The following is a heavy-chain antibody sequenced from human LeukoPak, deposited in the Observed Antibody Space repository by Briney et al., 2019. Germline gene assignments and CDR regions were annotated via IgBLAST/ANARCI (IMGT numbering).Heavy chain of an antibody. J-gene: IGHJ4*02. D-gene: IGHD6-6*01. Sequence: PGGSLRLSCAASGFTFSSYSMNWVRQAPGKGLEWVSSISSSSSYIYYADSVKGRFTISRDNAKNSLSLQMNSLRAEDTAVYYCARGVTSSSSSTTGDYWGQGTLVTVPS. CDR1: GFTFSSYS. CDR3: ARGVTSSSSSTTGDY. V-gene: IGHV3-21*01. CDR2: ISSSSSYI.